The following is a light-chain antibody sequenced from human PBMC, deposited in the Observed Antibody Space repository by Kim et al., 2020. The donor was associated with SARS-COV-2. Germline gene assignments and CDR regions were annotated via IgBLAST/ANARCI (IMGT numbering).Light chain of an antibody. V-gene: IGLV3-19*01. Sequence: TVRITNQGASLRSVHASCDKQNPHQAPLVLIYGKNNRTTGIPARFWGSSEGNTASLTITGAPAEDEANYYCSARDSVGNQLRVIGTGAKVTVL. CDR1: SLRSVH. J-gene: IGLJ1*01. CDR2: GKN. CDR3: SARDSVGNQLRV.